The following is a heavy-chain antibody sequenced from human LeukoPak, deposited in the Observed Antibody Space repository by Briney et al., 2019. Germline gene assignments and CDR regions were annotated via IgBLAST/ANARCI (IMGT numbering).Heavy chain of an antibody. D-gene: IGHD6-19*01. CDR1: GGSISSYY. V-gene: IGHV4-4*07. J-gene: IGHJ4*02. Sequence: SETLSLTCTVSGGSISSYYWSWIRQPAGKGLDWIGRIYTSGSTNYNPSLKSRVTMSVDTSKNQFSLKLSSVTAADTAVYYCARDDGSGWDFDYWGQGTLVTVSS. CDR3: ARDDGSGWDFDY. CDR2: IYTSGST.